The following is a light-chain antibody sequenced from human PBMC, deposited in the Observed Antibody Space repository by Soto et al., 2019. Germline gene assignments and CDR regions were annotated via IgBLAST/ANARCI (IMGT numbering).Light chain of an antibody. V-gene: IGKV3-15*01. CDR2: GAS. CDR3: QQSNIWPPIT. Sequence: EIVMTQSPATLSVSPGERATLSCRASQTISSNLAWYQQKPGQAPRLLIYGASTRATGIPARFSGSGSGTEFTLTISSLQSEDFAVYYCQQSNIWPPITFGQGTRLEIK. CDR1: QTISSN. J-gene: IGKJ5*01.